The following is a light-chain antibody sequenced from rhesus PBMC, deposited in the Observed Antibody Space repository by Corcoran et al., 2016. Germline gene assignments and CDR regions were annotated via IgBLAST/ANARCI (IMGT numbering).Light chain of an antibody. CDR2: KAS. CDR1: ENVNNY. V-gene: IGKV1-74*01. CDR3: QQGYGTPLT. Sequence: DIQMTQSPSSLSASVGDRVTITCRASENVNNYLNWYQQKPGKTPKLLIYKASTVQSGVPSRFSGSGSGSYYTFTISRLQPEDVATYYCQQGYGTPLTFGGGTKVELK. J-gene: IGKJ4*01.